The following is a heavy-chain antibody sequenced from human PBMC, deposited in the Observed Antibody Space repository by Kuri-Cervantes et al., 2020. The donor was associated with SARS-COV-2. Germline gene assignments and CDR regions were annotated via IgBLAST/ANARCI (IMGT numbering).Heavy chain of an antibody. V-gene: IGHV4-30-4*02. CDR2: IYYSGST. CDR3: ARGPGGLLWFGEPEYYYYGMDV. J-gene: IGHJ6*02. Sequence: SETLSLTCTVSGGSISSGDYYWSWIRQPPGKGLEWIGYIYYSGSTYYSPSLKSRVTISVDTSKNQFSLKLSSVTAADTAVYYCARGPGGLLWFGEPEYYYYGMDVWGQGTTVTVSS. CDR1: GGSISSGDYY. D-gene: IGHD3-10*01.